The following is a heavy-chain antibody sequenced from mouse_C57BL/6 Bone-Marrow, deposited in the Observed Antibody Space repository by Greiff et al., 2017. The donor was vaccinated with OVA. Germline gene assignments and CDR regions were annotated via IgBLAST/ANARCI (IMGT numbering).Heavy chain of an antibody. V-gene: IGHV1-81*01. J-gene: IGHJ1*03. Sequence: VQLQQSGAELARPGASVKLSCKASGYTFTSYGISWVKQRTGQGLEWIGEISPRSGNTYYNEKFKGKATLTADKSSSTASMELRSLTSEDSAVYFCARDGFITTVVAPYWYFDVWGTRTTVTVSS. CDR1: GYTFTSYG. D-gene: IGHD1-1*01. CDR3: ARDGFITTVVAPYWYFDV. CDR2: ISPRSGNT.